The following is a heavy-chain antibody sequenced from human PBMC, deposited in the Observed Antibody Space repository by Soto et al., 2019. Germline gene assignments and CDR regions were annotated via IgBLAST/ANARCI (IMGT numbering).Heavy chain of an antibody. CDR2: IHMDGGEK. CDR1: GVRVGGYW. J-gene: IGHJ4*01. Sequence: GSLGLGCAACGVRVGGYWMSGVRKDTGRGLEWLATIHMDGGEKKYVDSVKGRFTMSRDNAKNSLYLQMDSLRVEDTGVYYCARDSGYDSGSSVNHYLDQWGDGTLVTLPS. CDR3: ARDSGYDSGSSVNHYLDQ. D-gene: IGHD3-10*01. V-gene: IGHV3-7*01.